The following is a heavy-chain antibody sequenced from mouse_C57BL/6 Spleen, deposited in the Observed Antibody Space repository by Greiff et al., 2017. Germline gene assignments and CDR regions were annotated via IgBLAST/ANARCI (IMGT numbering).Heavy chain of an antibody. V-gene: IGHV1-55*01. CDR3: ARSEGYYYGSSYDWYFDV. Sequence: VQLQQPGAELVKPGASVKMSCKASGYTFTSYWITWVKQRPGQGLEWIGDLYPGSGSTNYNEKFKSKATLTVDTSSSTAYMQLSSLTSEDSAVYYCARSEGYYYGSSYDWYFDVWGTGTTVTVSS. CDR2: LYPGSGST. CDR1: GYTFTSYW. J-gene: IGHJ1*03. D-gene: IGHD1-1*01.